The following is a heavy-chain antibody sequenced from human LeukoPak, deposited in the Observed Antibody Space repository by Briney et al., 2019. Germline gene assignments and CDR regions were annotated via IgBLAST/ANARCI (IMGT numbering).Heavy chain of an antibody. V-gene: IGHV3-23*01. Sequence: GGTLRLSCAASGFTFSSYGMSWVRQAPGKGLEWVSAISGSGGSTYYADSVKGRFTISRDNSKNTLYLQMNSLRAEDTAVYYCAKDGVRFGEPNTPHDYFDYWGQGTLVTVSS. CDR2: ISGSGGST. D-gene: IGHD3-10*01. CDR1: GFTFSSYG. CDR3: AKDGVRFGEPNTPHDYFDY. J-gene: IGHJ4*02.